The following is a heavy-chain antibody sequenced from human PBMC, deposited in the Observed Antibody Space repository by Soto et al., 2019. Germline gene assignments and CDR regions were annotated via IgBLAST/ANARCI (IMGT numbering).Heavy chain of an antibody. D-gene: IGHD5-18*01. V-gene: IGHV3-53*01. CDR2: IYSGGST. Sequence: EVQLVESGGGLIQPGGSLRLSCAASGFTVSSTYMSWVRQAPGKGLEWVSVIYSGGSTYYAGSVKGRFTISRDHSKNTLYLQMNSLRAEDTAVYYCARSGYSDGPFDYWGQGTLVTVSS. CDR1: GFTVSSTY. J-gene: IGHJ4*02. CDR3: ARSGYSDGPFDY.